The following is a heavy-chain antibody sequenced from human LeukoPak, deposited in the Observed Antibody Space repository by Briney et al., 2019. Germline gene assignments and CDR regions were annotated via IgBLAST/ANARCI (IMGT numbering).Heavy chain of an antibody. Sequence: SETLSLTCAVYGGSFSGYYWSWIRQPPGKGLEWIGEINHSGSTNYNPSLKSRVTISVDTSKNQFSLKLSSVTAADTAVYYCASRPYSSGWSVYWGQGTLVTVSS. CDR3: ASRPYSSGWSVY. CDR1: GGSFSGYY. CDR2: INHSGST. J-gene: IGHJ4*02. D-gene: IGHD6-19*01. V-gene: IGHV4-34*01.